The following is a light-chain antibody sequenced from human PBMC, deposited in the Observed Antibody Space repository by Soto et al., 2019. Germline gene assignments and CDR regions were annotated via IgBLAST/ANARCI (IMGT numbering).Light chain of an antibody. J-gene: IGKJ3*01. CDR2: DAS. Sequence: EIVLTQSPATLSLSPGERATLSCRASQSVSSYLAWYQQKPGQAPRLLIYDASNRATGIPARFSGSGSGTAFTLTISSLELKDFPFYYCQQLSNCPQFTFAPGTKVNI. V-gene: IGKV3-11*01. CDR3: QQLSNCPQFT. CDR1: QSVSSY.